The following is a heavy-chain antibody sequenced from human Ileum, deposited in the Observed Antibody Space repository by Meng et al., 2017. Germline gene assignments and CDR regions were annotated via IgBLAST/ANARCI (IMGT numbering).Heavy chain of an antibody. V-gene: IGHV3-11*01. J-gene: IGHJ4*02. CDR2: ISSNGETI. CDR1: GFTFTHYY. Sequence: QVELVESVGGLVKPGGSLRLSCAASGFTFTHYYMSWIRQEPGKGPEWISYISSNGETIYYADSVKGRFTISRDTANNSLFLQMNSLRVEDTAVYYCARDWFGELEGVPYWGQGTLVTASS. D-gene: IGHD3-10*01. CDR3: ARDWFGELEGVPY.